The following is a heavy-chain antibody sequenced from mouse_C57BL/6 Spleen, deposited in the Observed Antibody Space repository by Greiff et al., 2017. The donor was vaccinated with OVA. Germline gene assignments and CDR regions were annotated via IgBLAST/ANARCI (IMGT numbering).Heavy chain of an antibody. D-gene: IGHD2-4*01. CDR1: GYTFTSYW. Sequence: VQLQQPGAELVKPGASVKLSCQASGYTFTSYWMHWVKQRPGQGLEWIGMIHPNSGSTNYNEKFKSKATLTVAKSSSTAYMQLSSLTSEDSAVYYCAREGYDYYYAMDYWGQGTSVTVSS. V-gene: IGHV1-64*01. CDR3: AREGYDYYYAMDY. J-gene: IGHJ4*01. CDR2: IHPNSGST.